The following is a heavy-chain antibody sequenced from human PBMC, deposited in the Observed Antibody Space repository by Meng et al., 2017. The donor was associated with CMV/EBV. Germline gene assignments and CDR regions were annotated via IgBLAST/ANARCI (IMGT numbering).Heavy chain of an antibody. J-gene: IGHJ1*01. Sequence: SLKISCAASGFTFDDYTMHWVRQAPGKGLEWVSGISWNSGSIGYADSVKGRFTISRDNAKNSLYLQMNSLRAEDTALYYCARDPSITPGQHWGQGTLVTVSS. D-gene: IGHD5-24*01. CDR3: ARDPSITPGQH. V-gene: IGHV3-9*01. CDR1: GFTFDDYT. CDR2: ISWNSGSI.